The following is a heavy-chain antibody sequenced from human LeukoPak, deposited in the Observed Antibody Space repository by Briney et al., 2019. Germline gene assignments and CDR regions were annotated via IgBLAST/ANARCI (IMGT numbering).Heavy chain of an antibody. J-gene: IGHJ5*02. V-gene: IGHV4-39*07. CDR3: ARYNYDFWSGYSKWFDP. CDR2: IYYSGST. D-gene: IGHD3-3*01. CDR1: GGSIRSSSYY. Sequence: PSETLSFTCTVSGGSIRSSSYYWGAVCQPQGKGLEWIASIYYSGSTYYNPSLKSRVAISVDTSKNQFSLKLSSVTAADTAVYYCARYNYDFWSGYSKWFDPWGQGTLVTVSS.